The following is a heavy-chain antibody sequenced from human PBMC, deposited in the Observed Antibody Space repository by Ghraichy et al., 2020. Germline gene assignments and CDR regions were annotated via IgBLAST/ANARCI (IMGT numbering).Heavy chain of an antibody. J-gene: IGHJ4*02. D-gene: IGHD3-22*01. Sequence: QTLSLTCAVYGGSFSGYYWSWIRQPPGKGLEWIGEINHSGSTNYNPSLKSRVTISVDTSKNQFSLKLSSVTAADTAVYYCARSDYYDSSGYPSYFDYWGQVTLVTVSS. V-gene: IGHV4-34*01. CDR1: GGSFSGYY. CDR3: ARSDYYDSSGYPSYFDY. CDR2: INHSGST.